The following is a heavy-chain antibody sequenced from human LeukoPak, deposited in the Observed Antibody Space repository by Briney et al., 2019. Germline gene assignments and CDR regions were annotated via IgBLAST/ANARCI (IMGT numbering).Heavy chain of an antibody. Sequence: GGSLRLSCVGSGFTSSQYWMSWVRQAPGKGLEWVANIKQGGSSKYYVDSVKGRFTISRDDAKNSLFLQMNSLRAEDTAVYYCGRGEGFLVDHWGQGTLVTVST. V-gene: IGHV3-7*01. CDR3: GRGEGFLVDH. CDR2: IKQGGSSK. D-gene: IGHD3-3*01. CDR1: GFTSSQYW. J-gene: IGHJ5*02.